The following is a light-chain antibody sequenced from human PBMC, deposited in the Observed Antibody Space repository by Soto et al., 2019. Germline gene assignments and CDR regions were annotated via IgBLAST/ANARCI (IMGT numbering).Light chain of an antibody. CDR2: DAS. Sequence: EIVLTQSQATLSLSPGERATLSCRASQSVSSYLAWYQQKPGQAPRLLIYDASNRATGIPARFSGSGSGTDFTLTIIYLEPEDFAVYYCQQRSNWPPYTFGQGTKLEIK. CDR1: QSVSSY. V-gene: IGKV3-11*01. CDR3: QQRSNWPPYT. J-gene: IGKJ2*01.